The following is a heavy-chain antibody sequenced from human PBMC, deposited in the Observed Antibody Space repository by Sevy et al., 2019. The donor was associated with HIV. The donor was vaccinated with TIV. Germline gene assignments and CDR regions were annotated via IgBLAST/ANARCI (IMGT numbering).Heavy chain of an antibody. V-gene: IGHV3-30*02. CDR1: GFTFSTYG. Sequence: GGSLRLSCAASGFTFSTYGMHWVRQAPGKGLEWVAFIRFDGNSKYYADSVKGRFTISRDNSKNTLDLQLNSLTAEDTAVYYSARADCRGECYLVFVYRGQGTLVTVSS. D-gene: IGHD2-21*01. J-gene: IGHJ4*02. CDR3: ARADCRGECYLVFVY. CDR2: IRFDGNSK.